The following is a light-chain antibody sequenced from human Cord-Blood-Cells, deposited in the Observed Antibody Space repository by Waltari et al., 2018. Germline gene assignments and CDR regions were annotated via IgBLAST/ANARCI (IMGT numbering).Light chain of an antibody. J-gene: IGLJ2*01. CDR3: NSRDSSGNHVV. Sequence: SSELTQDPAVYVALGQTVRITCQGDSLSSYYASWYQQKPGQAPVLVIYGKNNRPSGIPDRFSGSRSGNTASLTITGAQAEDEADYYCNSRDSSGNHVVFGGGTKLTVL. CDR2: GKN. V-gene: IGLV3-19*01. CDR1: SLSSYY.